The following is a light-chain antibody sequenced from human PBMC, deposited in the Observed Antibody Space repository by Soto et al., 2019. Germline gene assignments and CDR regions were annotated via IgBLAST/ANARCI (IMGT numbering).Light chain of an antibody. CDR1: SGYSNYK. CDR3: GSDHGGGSYFMYV. Sequence: QPVLTQPPSASASLGASVTLTCTLSSGYSNYKVDWYQQRPGKGPRFVMRVGTGGIVGSKGDVIPDRFSVLSSGLNRYLTIDKIQEEDESDLLCGSDHGGGSYFMYVFGAGTKVTDL. J-gene: IGLJ1*01. V-gene: IGLV9-49*01. CDR2: VGTGGIVG.